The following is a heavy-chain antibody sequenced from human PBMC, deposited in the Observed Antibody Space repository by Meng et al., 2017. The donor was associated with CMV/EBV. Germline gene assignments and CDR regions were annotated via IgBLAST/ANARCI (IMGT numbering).Heavy chain of an antibody. CDR1: GNTFTGYY. Sequence: QGQLVRPGAEVKKPGCSVKASCKASGNTFTGYYMHWVRQAPGQGLEWMGWINPNSGGTNYAQKFQGRVTMTRDTSISTAYMELSRLRSDDTAVYYCATYIGNYINWYFDLWGRGTLVTVSS. CDR2: INPNSGGT. CDR3: ATYIGNYINWYFDL. J-gene: IGHJ2*01. V-gene: IGHV1-2*02. D-gene: IGHD1-7*01.